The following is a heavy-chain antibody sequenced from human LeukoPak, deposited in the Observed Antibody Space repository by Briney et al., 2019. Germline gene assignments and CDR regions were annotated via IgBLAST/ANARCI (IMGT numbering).Heavy chain of an antibody. V-gene: IGHV4-38-2*01. CDR1: GYSISSGYY. J-gene: IGHJ6*03. D-gene: IGHD3-10*01. Sequence: KPSETLSLTCAVSGYSISSGYYWGWIRQPPGKGLEWIGSVFHTGSTYYNPSLKSRVTISLDMSMNQFSLRLSSVTAADTAVYYCARHHSHYYGSGRYYNDYYYIDVWGKGTTVIISS. CDR2: VFHTGST. CDR3: ARHHSHYYGSGRYYNDYYYIDV.